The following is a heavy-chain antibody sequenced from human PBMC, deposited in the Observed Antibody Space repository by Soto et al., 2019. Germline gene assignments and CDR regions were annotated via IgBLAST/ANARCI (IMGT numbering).Heavy chain of an antibody. D-gene: IGHD2-2*01. CDR2: IYYSGST. V-gene: IGHV4-31*03. CDR1: GDSISSPHNY. Sequence: SATLSLTCTVAGDSISSPHNYWRWIRQHPGTGLEWIGYIYYSGSTYYNPSLKSRPAISVDTSKNQFSLKLSSVTAADTAVYYCARTVCSSASCYGYYYYGLDVWGQGTTVTVSS. CDR3: ARTVCSSASCYGYYYYGLDV. J-gene: IGHJ6*02.